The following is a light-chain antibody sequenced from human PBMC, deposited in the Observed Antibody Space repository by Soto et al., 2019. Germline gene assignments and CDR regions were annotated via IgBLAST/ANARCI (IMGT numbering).Light chain of an antibody. Sequence: QSALTQPRSVSRSPGQSVTISCTGTSGDVGGYNYVSWYQQHPGKAPKLMIYDVSKRPSGVPDRFSGSKSGNTASLTISGLQAEDEADYYCCSYAGSFVVFGGGTKLTVL. CDR1: SGDVGGYNY. V-gene: IGLV2-11*01. CDR3: CSYAGSFVV. CDR2: DVS. J-gene: IGLJ2*01.